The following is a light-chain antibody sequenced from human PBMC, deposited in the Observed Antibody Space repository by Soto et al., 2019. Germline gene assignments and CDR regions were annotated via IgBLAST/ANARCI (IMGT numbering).Light chain of an antibody. CDR1: QDISNN. CDR2: DAS. J-gene: IGKJ2*01. CDR3: QQYDDLPRT. Sequence: DIQMTQSPSSLSASVGDRVTITCQASQDISNNLNWYQVKPGKDPKLLIYDASNLETGVPSRFSGSGSGTDFTFTINSLEPEEVATYYCQQYDDLPRTFGQGTKLQVK. V-gene: IGKV1-33*01.